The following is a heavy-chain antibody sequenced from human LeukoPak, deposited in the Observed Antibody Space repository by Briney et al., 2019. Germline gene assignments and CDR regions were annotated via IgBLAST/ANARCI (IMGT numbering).Heavy chain of an antibody. CDR1: GGSISSGDYY. D-gene: IGHD3-10*01. CDR3: ASSLYYYGSGSYYPTLTFDY. CDR2: IYYSGST. V-gene: IGHV4-30-4*01. Sequence: SETLSLTCTVSGGSISSGDYYWSWIRQPPGKGLEWIGYIYYSGSTYYNPSLKSRVTISVDTSKNQFSLKLSSVTAADTAVYYCASSLYYYGSGSYYPTLTFDYWGQGTLVTVSS. J-gene: IGHJ4*02.